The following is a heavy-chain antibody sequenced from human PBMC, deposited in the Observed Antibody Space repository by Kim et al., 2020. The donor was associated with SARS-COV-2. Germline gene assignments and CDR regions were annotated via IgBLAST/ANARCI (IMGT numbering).Heavy chain of an antibody. J-gene: IGHJ4*02. V-gene: IGHV4-59*01. Sequence: PAVKSRVTISVDTSKNQFSLRLSSVTAADTAVYYCARVSYSSSWYFFDSWGQGTLVTVSS. D-gene: IGHD6-13*01. CDR3: ARVSYSSSWYFFDS.